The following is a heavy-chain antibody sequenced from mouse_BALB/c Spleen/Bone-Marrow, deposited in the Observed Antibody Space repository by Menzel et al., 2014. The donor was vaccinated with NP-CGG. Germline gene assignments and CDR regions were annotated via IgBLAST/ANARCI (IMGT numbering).Heavy chain of an antibody. V-gene: IGHV1-63*02. Sequence: VKLVESGAELVRPGTSVKISCKASGYTFTNYWLGWVKQRPGHGLEWIGDIYPGGGYTNYNEKFKGKATLTADTSSSTAYMQLSSLTPEDSTVYFCAREVRRYFDVWGAGTTVTVSS. CDR2: IYPGGGYT. CDR3: AREVRRYFDV. J-gene: IGHJ1*01. D-gene: IGHD2-14*01. CDR1: GYTFTNYW.